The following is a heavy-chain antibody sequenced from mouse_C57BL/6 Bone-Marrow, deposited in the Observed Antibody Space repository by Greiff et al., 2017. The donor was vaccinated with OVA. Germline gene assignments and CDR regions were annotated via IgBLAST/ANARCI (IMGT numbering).Heavy chain of an antibody. CDR1: GYTFTSYT. D-gene: IGHD2-4*01. V-gene: IGHV1-4*01. CDR2: INPSSGYT. CDR3: AREGYYDWFAY. Sequence: QVQLKESGAELARPGASVKMSCKASGYTFTSYTMHWVKQRPGQGLEWIGYINPSSGYTKYNQKFKDKATLTADKSSSTAYMQLSSLTSEDSAVYYCAREGYYDWFAYWGQGTLVTVSA. J-gene: IGHJ3*01.